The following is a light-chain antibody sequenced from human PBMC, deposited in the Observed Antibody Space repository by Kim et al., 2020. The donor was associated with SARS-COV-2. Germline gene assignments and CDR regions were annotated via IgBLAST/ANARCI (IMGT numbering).Light chain of an antibody. CDR1: GSDIGTYNL. Sequence: SITISCTGTGSDIGTYNLVSWYQHHPGKAPKLILYDVDKRPSGVSYRFSGSKSGNTASLTISGLQAEDEADYHCCSYGGSSVRMLFGGGTQLTVL. V-gene: IGLV2-23*02. CDR2: DVD. CDR3: CSYGGSSVRML. J-gene: IGLJ2*01.